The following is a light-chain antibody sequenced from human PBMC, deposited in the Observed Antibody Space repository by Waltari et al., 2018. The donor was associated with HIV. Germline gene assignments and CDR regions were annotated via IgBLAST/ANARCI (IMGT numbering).Light chain of an antibody. CDR3: QAWDSNTPV. CDR1: KLGDKY. V-gene: IGLV3-1*01. J-gene: IGLJ2*01. CDR2: QDS. Sequence: SYELTQPPSVSVSPGQTASITCSGDKLGDKYACWYQQKPGQSPLLVIYQDSKRPSGVPERLSGSNSGNTATLTISGTQAVDEADYYCQAWDSNTPVFGGGTKLTVL.